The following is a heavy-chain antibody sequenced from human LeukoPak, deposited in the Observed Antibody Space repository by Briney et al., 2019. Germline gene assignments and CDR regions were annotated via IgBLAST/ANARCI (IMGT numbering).Heavy chain of an antibody. D-gene: IGHD1-26*01. Sequence: SETLSLTCAVYGGSFSGYYWSWIRQPPGKGLEWIGEINHSGSTNYNPSLKSRVNISVDTSKNQFPLKLSSVTAADTAVYYCARRPGNSGSYLGAFDIWGQGTMVTVSS. V-gene: IGHV4-34*01. J-gene: IGHJ3*02. CDR3: ARRPGNSGSYLGAFDI. CDR1: GGSFSGYY. CDR2: INHSGST.